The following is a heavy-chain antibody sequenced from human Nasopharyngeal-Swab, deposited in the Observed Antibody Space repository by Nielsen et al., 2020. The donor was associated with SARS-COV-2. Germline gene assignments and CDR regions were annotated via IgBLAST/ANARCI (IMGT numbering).Heavy chain of an antibody. V-gene: IGHV2-5*02. CDR3: ARQGDYDILTGYGY. D-gene: IGHD3-9*01. CDR1: GFSLSTSGVG. CDR2: IYWDDDK. J-gene: IGHJ4*02. Sequence: SGPTLVIPSRILTPICTFSGFSLSTSGVGGGWIRQPPGKALEWLALIYWDDDKRYSPSLKSRLTITKDTSKNQVVLTMTNMDPVDTATYYCARQGDYDILTGYGYWGQGTLVTVSS.